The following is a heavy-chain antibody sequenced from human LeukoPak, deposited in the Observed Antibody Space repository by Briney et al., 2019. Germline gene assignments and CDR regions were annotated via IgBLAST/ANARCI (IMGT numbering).Heavy chain of an antibody. V-gene: IGHV4-39*01. Sequence: SETLSLTCTVSGVSIITSNSYWGWIRQPPGKGLEWIGSIYYTGNTYYNASLKIQVSISIDTSKNQFSLRLTSVTAADTAVYYCARQTGSGLFILPGGQGTLVTVSS. CDR3: ARQTGSGLFILP. CDR1: GVSIITSNSY. CDR2: IYYTGNT. D-gene: IGHD3/OR15-3a*01. J-gene: IGHJ4*02.